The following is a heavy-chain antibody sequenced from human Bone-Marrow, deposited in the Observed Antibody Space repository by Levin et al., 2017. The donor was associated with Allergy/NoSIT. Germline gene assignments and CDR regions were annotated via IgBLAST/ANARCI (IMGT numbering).Heavy chain of an antibody. D-gene: IGHD3-16*01. CDR2: ISSSGRTI. J-gene: IGHJ4*02. CDR1: GRTLGSFS. Sequence: GESLKISCAASGRTLGSFSMNWVRQAPGKGLEWIAHISSSGRTIFYADSVKGRFTVSRDNARNSLYLQMNSLRADDTAVYYCQTGGSWGDFDYWGQGTLVTVSS. CDR3: QTGGSWGDFDY. V-gene: IGHV3-48*01.